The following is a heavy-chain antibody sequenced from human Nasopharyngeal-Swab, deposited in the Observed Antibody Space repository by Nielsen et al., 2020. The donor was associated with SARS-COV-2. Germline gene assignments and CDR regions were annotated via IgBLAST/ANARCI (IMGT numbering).Heavy chain of an antibody. CDR2: ISAYNGNT. Sequence: ASVKVSCKASGYTFTSYGISWVRQAPGQGLEWMGWISAYNGNTNYAQKLQGRVTMTTDTSTSTAYMELRSLRSDDTAVYYCARDNSVNRYYYYYYYMDVWGKGTTVTVSS. V-gene: IGHV1-18*04. D-gene: IGHD4-11*01. J-gene: IGHJ6*03. CDR3: ARDNSVNRYYYYYYYMDV. CDR1: GYTFTSYG.